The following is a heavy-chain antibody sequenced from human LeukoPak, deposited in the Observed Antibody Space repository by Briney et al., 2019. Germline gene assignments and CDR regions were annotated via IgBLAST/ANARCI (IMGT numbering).Heavy chain of an antibody. CDR1: GYTFTSYD. J-gene: IGHJ4*02. CDR3: TRVRSAYYDSGGLDY. D-gene: IGHD3-22*01. CDR2: MNPNSGNT. Sequence: ASVKVPCKASGYTFTSYDIKWVRQATGQGLEWMGWMNPNSGNTGYAHEFQGRVTLTRNTSISTAYMELSSLRSEDTAFYFCTRVRSAYYDSGGLDYWGQGTLVTVSS. V-gene: IGHV1-8*01.